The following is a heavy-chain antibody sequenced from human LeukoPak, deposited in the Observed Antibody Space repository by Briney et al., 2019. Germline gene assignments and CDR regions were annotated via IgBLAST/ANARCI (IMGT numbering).Heavy chain of an antibody. J-gene: IGHJ3*02. Sequence: GGSLRLSCAASGFNFSSYSMNWVRLAPGKGLEWVSSISSSSSYIYYADSVKGRFTISRDNAKNSLYLQMNSLRAEDTAVYYCARDWRGEDAFDIWGQGTMVTVSS. V-gene: IGHV3-21*01. CDR3: ARDWRGEDAFDI. CDR2: ISSSSSYI. D-gene: IGHD3-10*01. CDR1: GFNFSSYS.